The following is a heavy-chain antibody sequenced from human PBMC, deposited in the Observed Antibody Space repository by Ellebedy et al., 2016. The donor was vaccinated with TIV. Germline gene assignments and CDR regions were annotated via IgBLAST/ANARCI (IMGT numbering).Heavy chain of an antibody. Sequence: PGESLKISCAAYGFIFSNYDMHWVRQAPGKGLQWVAVISSEGSSKYYGDSVKGRFTISRDNSKNTLYLQINSLRAEDTAMYYCSTSFYASGSYYSIDYWGQGTLVTVSS. CDR1: GFIFSNYD. CDR2: ISSEGSSK. CDR3: STSFYASGSYYSIDY. V-gene: IGHV3-30*03. J-gene: IGHJ4*02. D-gene: IGHD3-10*01.